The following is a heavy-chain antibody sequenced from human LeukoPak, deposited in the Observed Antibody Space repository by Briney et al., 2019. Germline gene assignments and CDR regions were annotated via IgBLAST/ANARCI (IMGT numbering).Heavy chain of an antibody. V-gene: IGHV3-30*18. CDR2: ISYDGSNK. Sequence: GGSLRLSCAASGFTLSSYGMHWVRQALGKGLEWVAVISYDGSNKYYADSVKGRFTISRDNSKNTLYLQMNSLRAEDTAVYYCAKDLYYYGSGGFYYGMDVWGQGTTVTVSS. D-gene: IGHD3-10*01. CDR1: GFTLSSYG. CDR3: AKDLYYYGSGGFYYGMDV. J-gene: IGHJ6*02.